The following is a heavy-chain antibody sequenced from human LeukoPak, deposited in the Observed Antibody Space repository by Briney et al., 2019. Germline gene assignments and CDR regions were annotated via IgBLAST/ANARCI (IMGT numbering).Heavy chain of an antibody. CDR1: GYTFTGYY. V-gene: IGHV1-2*02. CDR2: INPNSGGT. J-gene: IGHJ4*02. D-gene: IGHD6-6*01. CDR3: ARDWTSSSSPVDY. Sequence: ASVKVSCKASGYTFTGYYMDWVRQAPGQGLEWMGWINPNSGGTNYAQKFQGRVTMTRDTSISTAYMELSRLRSDDTAVYYCARDWTSSSSPVDYWGRGTLVTVSS.